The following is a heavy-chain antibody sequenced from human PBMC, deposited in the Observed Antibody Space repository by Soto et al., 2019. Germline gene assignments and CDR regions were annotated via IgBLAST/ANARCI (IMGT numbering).Heavy chain of an antibody. V-gene: IGHV1-18*01. CDR2: ISAYNGNT. Sequence: ASVKVSCKASGYTFTSYGISWVRQAPGQGLEWMGWISAYNGNTNYAQKLQGRVTMTTDTSTSTAYMELRSLRSDDTAVYYCARDRASYDFWSGYIYYYGMDVWGQGTTVTVSS. CDR1: GYTFTSYG. J-gene: IGHJ6*02. CDR3: ARDRASYDFWSGYIYYYGMDV. D-gene: IGHD3-3*01.